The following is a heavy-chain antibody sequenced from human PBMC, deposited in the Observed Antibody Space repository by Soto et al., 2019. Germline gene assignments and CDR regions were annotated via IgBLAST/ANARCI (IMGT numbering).Heavy chain of an antibody. J-gene: IGHJ4*02. V-gene: IGHV3-48*01. Sequence: GGSLRLSCAASGFTFSSYSMNWVRQAPGKGLEWVSYISSSSSTIYYADSVKGRFTISRDNAKNSLYLQMNSLRAEDTALYYCAKAGGYCTNGVCYSMDYWGQGTLVTVS. CDR3: AKAGGYCTNGVCYSMDY. CDR2: ISSSSSTI. CDR1: GFTFSSYS. D-gene: IGHD2-8*01.